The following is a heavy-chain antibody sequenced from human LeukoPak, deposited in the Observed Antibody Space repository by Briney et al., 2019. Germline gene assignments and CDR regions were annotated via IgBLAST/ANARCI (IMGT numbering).Heavy chain of an antibody. CDR3: AKLMYSSSSRSDY. CDR1: GFAFSSYA. Sequence: PGGSLRLSCAASGFAFSSYAMSWVRQAPGKGLEWVSAISGSGGSTYYADSVKGRFTISRDNSKNTLYLQMNSLRAEDTAVYYCAKLMYSSSSRSDYWGQGTLVTVSS. CDR2: ISGSGGST. V-gene: IGHV3-23*01. D-gene: IGHD6-6*01. J-gene: IGHJ4*02.